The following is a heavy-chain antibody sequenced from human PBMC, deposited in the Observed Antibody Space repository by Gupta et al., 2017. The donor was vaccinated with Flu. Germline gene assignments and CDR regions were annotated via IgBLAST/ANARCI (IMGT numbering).Heavy chain of an antibody. Sequence: EVQLVESGGGLVQPGRSLRLSCTASGFTFGDYAMSWVRQAPGKGLEWVGFIRSKAYGGTTEYAASVKGRFTISRDDSKSIAYLQMNSLKTEDTAVYYCTRLDPRGLQPDYWGQGTLVTVSS. CDR2: IRSKAYGGTT. J-gene: IGHJ4*02. CDR1: GFTFGDYA. CDR3: TRLDPRGLQPDY. D-gene: IGHD5-18*01. V-gene: IGHV3-49*04.